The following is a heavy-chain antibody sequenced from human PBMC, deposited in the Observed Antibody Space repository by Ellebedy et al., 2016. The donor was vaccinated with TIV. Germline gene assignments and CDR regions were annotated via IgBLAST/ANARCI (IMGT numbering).Heavy chain of an antibody. J-gene: IGHJ4*02. Sequence: GESLKIPCAAPGFPFTSYALNWVRQAPGEGLEWVSGLIASGGSTYYADSVKGRFTISRDNSENTLYMQMNSLSAEDTAIYYCSKGRGGGSDSSAPRYYFDYWGLGTLVTVSS. CDR1: GFPFTSYA. D-gene: IGHD3-22*01. CDR2: LIASGGST. V-gene: IGHV3-23*01. CDR3: SKGRGGGSDSSAPRYYFDY.